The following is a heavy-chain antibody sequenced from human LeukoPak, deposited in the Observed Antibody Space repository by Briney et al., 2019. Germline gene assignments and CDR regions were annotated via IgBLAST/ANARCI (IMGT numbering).Heavy chain of an antibody. CDR3: ARDDYGDYGLIDY. J-gene: IGHJ4*02. CDR2: IYSGGST. D-gene: IGHD4-17*01. CDR1: GFTVSSNY. Sequence: PGGSLRLSCAASGFTVSSNYVSWVRQAPGKGLEWVSVIYSGGSTYYADSVKGRFTISRDNSKNTLYLQMNSLRAEDTAVYYCARDDYGDYGLIDYWGQGTLVTVSS. V-gene: IGHV3-66*01.